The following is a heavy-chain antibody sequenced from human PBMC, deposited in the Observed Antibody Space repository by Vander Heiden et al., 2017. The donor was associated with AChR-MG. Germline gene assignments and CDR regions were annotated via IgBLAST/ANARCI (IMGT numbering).Heavy chain of an antibody. Sequence: QGQLHQSGAGLLTPSETLSLTCGVSGGSFSGNYWSWIRQPPGGGLEWIGEINHSGSINYHPSLKNRVTISVDTSKNLFSLRLTSVTAADTAVYYCATGPGSWQALFDWGQGTLVTVSA. CDR3: ATGPGSWQALFD. J-gene: IGHJ4*02. D-gene: IGHD3-10*02. V-gene: IGHV4-34*01. CDR1: GGSFSGNY. CDR2: INHSGSI.